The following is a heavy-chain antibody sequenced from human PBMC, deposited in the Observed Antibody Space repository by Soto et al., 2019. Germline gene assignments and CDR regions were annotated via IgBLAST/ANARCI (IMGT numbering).Heavy chain of an antibody. J-gene: IGHJ6*03. Sequence: ASVKVSCKASGYTFTSYGISWVRQAPGQGLEWMGWISAYNGNTNYAQKLQGRVTMTSDTSTSTAYMDLRSLRSDDTAVYYCATVAWGTYYMAVWGKGTTVTVSS. CDR1: GYTFTSYG. CDR2: ISAYNGNT. CDR3: ATVAWGTYYMAV. D-gene: IGHD3-16*01. V-gene: IGHV1-18*01.